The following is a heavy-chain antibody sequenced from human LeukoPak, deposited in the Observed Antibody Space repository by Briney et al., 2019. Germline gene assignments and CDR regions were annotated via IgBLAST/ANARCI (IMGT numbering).Heavy chain of an antibody. CDR1: GYTFTSYG. D-gene: IGHD3-10*01. V-gene: IGHV1-18*01. J-gene: IGHJ4*02. CDR2: ISAYNGNT. CDR3: ARSDIWFGELFMYYFDY. Sequence: ASVKVSCKASGYTFTSYGISWVRQAPGQGLEWMGWISAYNGNTNYAQKLQGRVTMTTDTSTSTAYMELRSLRSDDTAVYYCARSDIWFGELFMYYFDYWGQGTLVTVSS.